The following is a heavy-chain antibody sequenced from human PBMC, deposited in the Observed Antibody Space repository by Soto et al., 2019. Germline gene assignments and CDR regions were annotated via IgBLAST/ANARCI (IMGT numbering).Heavy chain of an antibody. CDR2: IRSGGNT. CDR3: VRENYCYGMDV. V-gene: IGHV3-66*01. Sequence: EVQLVESGGGLVQPGGSLRLSCAASGFTVSPDWMYWVRQAPGTGLEWVSVIRSGGNTNYSDSVEGRFTISRDNSKNTVDHKMNSLRAEDTAVYYCVRENYCYGMDVWGQGTTVSVSS. J-gene: IGHJ6*02. CDR1: GFTVSPDW.